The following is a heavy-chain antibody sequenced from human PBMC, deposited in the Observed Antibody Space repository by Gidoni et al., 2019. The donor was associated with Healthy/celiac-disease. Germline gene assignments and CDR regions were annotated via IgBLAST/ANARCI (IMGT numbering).Heavy chain of an antibody. V-gene: IGHV3-11*06. D-gene: IGHD3-22*01. CDR1: GFTFSDHY. CDR2: ISSSSSYT. CDR3: ARGDYYDSSGYYSHFDY. J-gene: IGHJ4*02. Sequence: QVQLVESGGGLVKPGGSMRLSCAVSGFTFSDHYMSWIRQAPGKGLEWVSYISSSSSYTNYADSVKGRFTISRDNAKNSLYLQMNSLRAEDTAVYYCARGDYYDSSGYYSHFDYWGQGTLVTVSS.